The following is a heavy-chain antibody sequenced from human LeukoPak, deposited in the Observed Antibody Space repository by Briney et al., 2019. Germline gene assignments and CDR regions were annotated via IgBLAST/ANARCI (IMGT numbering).Heavy chain of an antibody. J-gene: IGHJ4*02. D-gene: IGHD6-19*01. CDR2: ISSSSSYI. Sequence: GGSLRLSCAASGFTFSSYSMNWVRKAPGKGLEWVSSISSSSSYIYYADSVKGRFTISRDDAKNSLYLQMNSLRAEDTAIYYCARDRGTSAWSLFPDYGGQGTLLTVSS. CDR3: ARDRGTSAWSLFPDY. CDR1: GFTFSSYS. V-gene: IGHV3-21*01.